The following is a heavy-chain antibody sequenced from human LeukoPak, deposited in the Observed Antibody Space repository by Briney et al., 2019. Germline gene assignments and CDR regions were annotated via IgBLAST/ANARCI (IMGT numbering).Heavy chain of an antibody. CDR3: AAQDCGGDCSPDY. J-gene: IGHJ4*02. CDR2: INASNGNT. D-gene: IGHD2-21*02. V-gene: IGHV1-3*01. CDR1: GYTFTNSA. Sequence: ASVKVSCKASGYTFTNSAMHWVRQAPGQRLEWMGHINASNGNTNYSQKFQGRVTITRDTSTSTAYMEMSSLRSEDTAVYYCAAQDCGGDCSPDYWGQGTLVTVSS.